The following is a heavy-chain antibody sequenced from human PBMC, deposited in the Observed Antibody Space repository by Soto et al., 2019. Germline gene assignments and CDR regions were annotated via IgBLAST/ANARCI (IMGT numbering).Heavy chain of an antibody. V-gene: IGHV1-3*01. CDR3: ARDRNQYIYDKSGFFYADY. Sequence: ASVKVSCKTSGYTFSSYVIHWVRQAPGQRPEWMGWINGGNGNTKFSQKFQDRVTLTRDTSASTAYMELSSLRSEDTAFYYCARDRNQYIYDKSGFFYADYWGQGTLVTVSS. CDR1: GYTFSSYV. D-gene: IGHD3-22*01. J-gene: IGHJ4*02. CDR2: INGGNGNT.